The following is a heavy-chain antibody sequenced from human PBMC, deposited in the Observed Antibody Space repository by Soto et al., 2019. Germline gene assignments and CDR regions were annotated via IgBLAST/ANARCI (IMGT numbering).Heavy chain of an antibody. V-gene: IGHV3-21*01. CDR3: ARDLPLIVGATTSPAYYGMDV. Sequence: EVQLVESGGGLVKPGGSLRLSCAASGFTFSSYSMNWVRQAPGKGLEWVSSTSSSSSYIYYADSVKGRFTISRDNAKNSLYLQMNSLRAEDTAVYYCARDLPLIVGATTSPAYYGMDVWGQGTTVTVSS. CDR1: GFTFSSYS. J-gene: IGHJ6*02. D-gene: IGHD1-26*01. CDR2: TSSSSSYI.